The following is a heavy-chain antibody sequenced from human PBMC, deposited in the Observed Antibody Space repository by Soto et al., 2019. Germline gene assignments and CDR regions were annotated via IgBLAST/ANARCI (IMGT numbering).Heavy chain of an antibody. CDR2: ISGSGGST. CDR1: GFTFSSYA. Sequence: PGGSLRLSCAASGFTFSSYAMSWVRQAPGKGLEWVSAISGSGGSTYYADSVKGRFTISRDNSKNTLYLQMNSLRAEDTAVYYCAKDFSDYGDYSPFDYWGQGTLVTVSS. CDR3: AKDFSDYGDYSPFDY. D-gene: IGHD4-17*01. J-gene: IGHJ4*02. V-gene: IGHV3-23*01.